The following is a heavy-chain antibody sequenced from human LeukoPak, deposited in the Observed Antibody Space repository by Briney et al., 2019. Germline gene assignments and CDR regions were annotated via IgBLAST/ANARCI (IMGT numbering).Heavy chain of an antibody. CDR3: AKSDYYDSSGYYYGSDY. CDR1: GFTFSSYA. CDR2: ISGSGGST. J-gene: IGHJ4*02. V-gene: IGHV3-23*01. D-gene: IGHD3-22*01. Sequence: GGSLRLSCAASGFTFSSYAMSWVRQAPGKGLEWVSGISGSGGSTYYADSVKGRFTISRDNSKNTLYVQMNSLRAEDTAVYYCAKSDYYDSSGYYYGSDYWGQGTLVTVSS.